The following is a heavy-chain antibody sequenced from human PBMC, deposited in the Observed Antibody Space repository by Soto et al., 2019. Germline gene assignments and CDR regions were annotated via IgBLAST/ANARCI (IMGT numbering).Heavy chain of an antibody. CDR2: INPNSGGT. D-gene: IGHD3-22*01. V-gene: IGHV1-2*02. J-gene: IGHJ4*02. CDR1: GYTFTGYY. Sequence: GASVKVSCKASGYTFTGYYMHWVRQAPGQGLEWMGWINPNSGGTNYAQKFQGRVTMTRDTSISTAYMELSRLRSDDTAVYYCARPQHYYDSSGYYYVRREYVDYWGQGALVTVSS. CDR3: ARPQHYYDSSGYYYVRREYVDY.